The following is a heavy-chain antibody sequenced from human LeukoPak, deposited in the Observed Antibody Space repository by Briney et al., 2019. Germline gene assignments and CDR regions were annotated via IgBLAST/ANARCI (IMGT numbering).Heavy chain of an antibody. D-gene: IGHD3-10*01. V-gene: IGHV4-30-4*01. J-gene: IGHJ4*02. CDR1: GGSISSGDYY. Sequence: SQTLSLTCTVSGGSISSGDYYWSWIRQPPGKGLEWIGYIYYSGSTYYNPSLKSRVTISVDTSKNQFSLKLSSVTAADTAVYYCARGTRYYYGSGSCYYFDYWGQGTLVTVSS. CDR3: ARGTRYYYGSGSCYYFDY. CDR2: IYYSGST.